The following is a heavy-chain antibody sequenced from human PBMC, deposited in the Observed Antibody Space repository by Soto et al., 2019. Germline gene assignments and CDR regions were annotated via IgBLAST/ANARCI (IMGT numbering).Heavy chain of an antibody. CDR3: ASILGYCSGGNCYSASPQVDY. Sequence: HPGGSLRLSCAASGFTFSSYAMSWVRQAPGKGLEWVSAISGSGGSTYYADSVKGRFTISRDNSKNTLYLQMNSLRAEDTAVYYCASILGYCSGGNCYSASPQVDYWGQGTLVNVSS. J-gene: IGHJ4*02. CDR1: GFTFSSYA. D-gene: IGHD2-15*01. CDR2: ISGSGGST. V-gene: IGHV3-23*01.